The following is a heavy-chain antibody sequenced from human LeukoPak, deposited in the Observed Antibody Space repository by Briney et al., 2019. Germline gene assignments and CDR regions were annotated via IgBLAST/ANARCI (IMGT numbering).Heavy chain of an antibody. J-gene: IGHJ3*02. D-gene: IGHD3-10*01. CDR2: IYYSGST. Sequence: PSETLSLTCTASGGSISGYYWSWIRQPPGKGLEWIGYIYYSGSTNYNPSLKSRVTISVDTSKNQFSLKLSSVTAADTAVYYCARMNMVRGVMGAFDIWGQGTMVTVSS. CDR1: GGSISGYY. V-gene: IGHV4-59*01. CDR3: ARMNMVRGVMGAFDI.